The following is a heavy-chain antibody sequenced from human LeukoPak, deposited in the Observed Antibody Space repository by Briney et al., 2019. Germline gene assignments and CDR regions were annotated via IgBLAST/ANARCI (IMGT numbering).Heavy chain of an antibody. CDR3: ARDYCISSSCRVDY. Sequence: PGGCLRLSCAASGFTFSTYSMNWVRQAKGKGLEWVSYIRSRSSTIYYADAGKGRFTISRHNAKNPLYLQMNSLRAEDTAVYHCARDYCISSSCRVDYWGQGALVTVSS. D-gene: IGHD2-15*01. CDR2: IRSRSSTI. V-gene: IGHV3-48*04. J-gene: IGHJ4*02. CDR1: GFTFSTYS.